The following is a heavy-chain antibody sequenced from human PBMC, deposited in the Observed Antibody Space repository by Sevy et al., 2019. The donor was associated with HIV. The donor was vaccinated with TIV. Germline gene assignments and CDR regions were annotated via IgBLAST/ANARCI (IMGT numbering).Heavy chain of an antibody. V-gene: IGHV5-51*01. CDR2: IYPGDSDT. D-gene: IGHD1-7*01. CDR3: AGQGTGTTRFDYYCYGMDV. J-gene: IGHJ6*02. CDR1: GYSFTSYW. Sequence: GESLKISCKGSGYSFTSYWIGWVRQMPGKGLEWMGIIYPGDSDTRYSPSFQGQVTISADKSISTAYLQWSSLKASDTAMYYCAGQGTGTTRFDYYCYGMDVWGQGTTVTVSS.